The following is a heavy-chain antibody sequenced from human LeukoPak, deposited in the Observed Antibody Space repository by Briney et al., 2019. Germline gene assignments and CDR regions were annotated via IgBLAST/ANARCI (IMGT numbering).Heavy chain of an antibody. D-gene: IGHD3-9*01. CDR3: ATDRRLTGFQKPHDAFDI. CDR1: GYTLTELS. Sequence: ASVKVSCKVSGYTLTELSMHWVRQAPGKGLEWMGGFDPEDGETIYAQKFQGRVTMTEDTSTDTAYMELSRLRSEGTGVYYCATDRRLTGFQKPHDAFDIWGQGTMVTVSS. J-gene: IGHJ3*02. V-gene: IGHV1-24*01. CDR2: FDPEDGET.